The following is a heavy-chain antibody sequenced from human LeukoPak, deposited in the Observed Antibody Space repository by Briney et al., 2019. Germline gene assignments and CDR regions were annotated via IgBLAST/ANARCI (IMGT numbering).Heavy chain of an antibody. D-gene: IGHD3-10*01. Sequence: SETLSLTCTVSGDSISSYYWSWIRQPPGKGLEWIGYIDYSGSTNYNPSLKRRVTLSVDTSKNQFSLKLSSVTAADTAVYYCASHYYGSGSFYMDVWGKGTTVTISS. J-gene: IGHJ6*03. CDR3: ASHYYGSGSFYMDV. V-gene: IGHV4-59*12. CDR2: IDYSGST. CDR1: GDSISSYY.